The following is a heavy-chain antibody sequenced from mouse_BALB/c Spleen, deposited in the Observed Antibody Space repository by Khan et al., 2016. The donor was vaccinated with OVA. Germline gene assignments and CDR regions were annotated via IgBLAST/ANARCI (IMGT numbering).Heavy chain of an antibody. CDR1: GYTFTSYT. J-gene: IGHJ3*01. V-gene: IGHV1-4*01. Sequence: VQLQQSGAELARPGASVKMSCKASGYTFTSYTIHWIKKRPGQGLEWIGYINPRHGYNTYNRKSKNKSTLTTYKSSTTAYLQRSSLTSDDSAVDNCVRDGAYHRNDGWFAYWGQGTLVTVSA. D-gene: IGHD2-14*01. CDR3: VRDGAYHRNDGWFAY. CDR2: INPRHGYN.